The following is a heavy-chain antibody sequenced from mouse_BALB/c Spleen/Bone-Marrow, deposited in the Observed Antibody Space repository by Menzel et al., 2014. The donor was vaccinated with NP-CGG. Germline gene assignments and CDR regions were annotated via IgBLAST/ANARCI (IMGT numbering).Heavy chain of an antibody. V-gene: IGHV2-9*02. CDR3: ARSLIRLRYFDY. Sequence: VQLQQSGPGLVAPSQSLSITCTVSGFSLTSYGVHWVRQSPGKGLEWLGVIWAGGSTNYNSALMSRLSISKDNSESQVFLKMKSLQTDDTAMYYCARSLIRLRYFDYWGKGTPLPVSS. CDR2: IWAGGST. CDR1: GFSLTSYG. D-gene: IGHD1-2*01. J-gene: IGHJ2*01.